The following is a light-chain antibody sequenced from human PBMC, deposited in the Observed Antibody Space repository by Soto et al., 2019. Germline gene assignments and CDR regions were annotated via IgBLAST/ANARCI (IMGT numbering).Light chain of an antibody. CDR1: NFGRKS. V-gene: IGLV3-21*02. J-gene: IGLJ1*01. CDR2: EDS. Sequence: SYYLAQPPSVSVAPGQTASITCWGNNFGRKSVHWYQQKPGQAPVLVVFEDSDRPSGIPDRFFGSNSGNTATLTISRVEAGDEADYYCQVWDSATDHYVFGTGTKVTVL. CDR3: QVWDSATDHYV.